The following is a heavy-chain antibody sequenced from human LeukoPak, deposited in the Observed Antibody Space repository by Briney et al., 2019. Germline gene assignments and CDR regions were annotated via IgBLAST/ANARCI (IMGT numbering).Heavy chain of an antibody. CDR1: GFTFNYYA. J-gene: IGHJ4*02. D-gene: IGHD5-18*01. CDR3: ARHDSFIPY. Sequence: GGSLRLSCAASGFTFNYYAMSWVRQAPGKGLEWVSGISDNEGSTYYTDSVKGRFTISRDNTKNTVNLQMNNLRPDDTAVYFCARHDSFIPYWGQGTLVTVSS. V-gene: IGHV3-23*01. CDR2: ISDNEGST.